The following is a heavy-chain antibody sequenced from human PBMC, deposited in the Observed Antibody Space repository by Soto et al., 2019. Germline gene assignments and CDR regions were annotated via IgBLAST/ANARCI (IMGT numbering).Heavy chain of an antibody. CDR1: GYSFTRYG. CDR2: ISGYNANT. Sequence: QVQLVQSGAEVKKPGASVKVSCKASGYSFTRYGISWVRQAPEQGLEWMGWISGYNANTNYPENLQGRVTMTTDTSTSTAYMEVRNLISDDTAVYYCARMGDVPYYYYGLDVWGPGTTVTVSS. CDR3: ARMGDVPYYYYGLDV. V-gene: IGHV1-18*01. J-gene: IGHJ6*02. D-gene: IGHD3-16*01.